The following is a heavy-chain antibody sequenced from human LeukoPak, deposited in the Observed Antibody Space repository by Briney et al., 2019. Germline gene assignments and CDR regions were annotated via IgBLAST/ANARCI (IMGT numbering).Heavy chain of an antibody. J-gene: IGHJ3*02. D-gene: IGHD3-22*01. V-gene: IGHV1-69*04. CDR1: GGTVSSYA. CDR3: ARKYYYDSSGYSAFNI. Sequence: SVKVSCKASGGTVSSYAFSWVRQAPGQGLEWMGRIIPILGIANYAQKFQGRVTITADKSTSTAYMELSSLRSEDTAVYYCARKYYYDSSGYSAFNIWGQGKMATVSS. CDR2: IIPILGIA.